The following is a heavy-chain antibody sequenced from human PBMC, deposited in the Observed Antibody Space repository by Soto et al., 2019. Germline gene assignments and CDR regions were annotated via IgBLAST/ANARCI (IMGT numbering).Heavy chain of an antibody. CDR3: ARVAAIPQNWFDP. V-gene: IGHV1-69*13. J-gene: IGHJ5*02. CDR1: GRTFSSYA. Sequence: GASVKVSGKVFGRTFSSYAISWGRQAPGQGLEWMGGIIPIFGTANYAQKFQGSVTSNADESTSKAYMELSSLRSEDTAVYYCARVAAIPQNWFDPWGQGTLVTVSS. D-gene: IGHD2-15*01. CDR2: IIPIFGTA.